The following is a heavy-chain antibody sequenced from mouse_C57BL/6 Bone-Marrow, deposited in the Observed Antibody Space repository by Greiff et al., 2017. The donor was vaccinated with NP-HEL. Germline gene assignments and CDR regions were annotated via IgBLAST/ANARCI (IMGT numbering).Heavy chain of an antibody. CDR1: GYTFTSYW. Sequence: QVQLQQSGAELVKPGASVKLSCKASGYTFTSYWMQWVKQRPGQGLEWIGEIDPSDSYTNYNQKFKGKATLTVDTSSSTAYMQLSSLTSEDSAVYYCARDDGYYWYFDVWGTGTTVTVSS. CDR3: ARDDGYYWYFDV. V-gene: IGHV1-50*01. CDR2: IDPSDSYT. J-gene: IGHJ1*03. D-gene: IGHD2-3*01.